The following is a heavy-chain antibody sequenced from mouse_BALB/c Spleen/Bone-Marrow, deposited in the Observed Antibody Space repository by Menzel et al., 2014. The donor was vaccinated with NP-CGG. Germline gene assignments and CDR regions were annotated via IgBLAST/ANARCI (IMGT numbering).Heavy chain of an antibody. CDR1: GFTFSSYT. CDR3: ARQLGLRWAMDY. CDR2: ISNGGGST. D-gene: IGHD3-1*01. V-gene: IGHV5-12-2*01. Sequence: DVMLVESGGGLVQPGGSLKLSCAASGFTFSSYTVSWVRQTPEKRLEWVAYISNGGGSTYFPDTVKGRFTISRDNAKNTLYRQMSGLKSEDTAMYYGARQLGLRWAMDYWGQGTSVTVSS. J-gene: IGHJ4*01.